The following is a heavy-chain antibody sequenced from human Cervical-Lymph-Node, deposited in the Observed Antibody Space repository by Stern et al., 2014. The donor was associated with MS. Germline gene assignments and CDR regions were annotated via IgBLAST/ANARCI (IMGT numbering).Heavy chain of an antibody. CDR1: GYTFTNNW. CDR2: IYPDDSDI. J-gene: IGHJ6*02. CDR3: ARHPPRRKWDDPNYGMDV. D-gene: IGHD1-1*01. Sequence: VQLVESGAEVKKPGESLKISCKGSGYTFTNNWIAWVRQMPGKGLEWMGIIYPDDSDISYSPSLQGQVTISADKSISTASLQWSSLKAADSAVYYWARHPPRRKWDDPNYGMDVWGQGTTVTVSS. V-gene: IGHV5-51*01.